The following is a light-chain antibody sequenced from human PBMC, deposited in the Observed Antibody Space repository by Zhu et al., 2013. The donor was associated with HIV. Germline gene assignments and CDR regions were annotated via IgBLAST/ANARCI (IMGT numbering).Light chain of an antibody. CDR3: GTWDSRLTAYV. J-gene: IGLJ1*01. Sequence: QSVLTQPPSVSAAPGQKVTISCSGSSSNIGKNYVSWYQQVPGAAPKLLIYDNDKRPSGIPDRFSASKSGSSATLGITGLQTGDEADYYCGTWDSRLTAYVFGSGTKVTVL. CDR1: SSNIGKNY. V-gene: IGLV1-51*01. CDR2: DND.